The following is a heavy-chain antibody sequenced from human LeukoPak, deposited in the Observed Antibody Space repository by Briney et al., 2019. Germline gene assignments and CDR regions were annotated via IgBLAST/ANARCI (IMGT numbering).Heavy chain of an antibody. J-gene: IGHJ4*02. V-gene: IGHV3-23*01. D-gene: IGHD5-12*01. CDR2: ISDSGNT. CDR3: AKDSRGYSGIAYYFDY. Sequence: QPSETLSLTCTVSGGSISSYYWSWVRQAPGKGLEWVSAISDSGNTYHADSVKGRFTISRDNSKNTLYLQMNSLRAEDTAVYYCAKDSRGYSGIAYYFDYWGQGTLVTVSS. CDR1: GGSISSYY.